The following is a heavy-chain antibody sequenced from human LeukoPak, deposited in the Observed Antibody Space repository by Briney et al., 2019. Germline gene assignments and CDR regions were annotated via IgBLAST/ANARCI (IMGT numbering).Heavy chain of an antibody. CDR1: GGTFSSYA. J-gene: IGHJ4*02. CDR3: ARMRDDYGLN. CDR2: IIPIFGTA. Sequence: SVKVSCKASGGTFSSYAISWVRQAPGQGLEWIGRIIPIFGTANYAQKFQGRVSITTDESTSTAYMELSSLRSEDTAVYYCARMRDDYGLNWGQGTLVTVSS. V-gene: IGHV1-69*05. D-gene: IGHD4-17*01.